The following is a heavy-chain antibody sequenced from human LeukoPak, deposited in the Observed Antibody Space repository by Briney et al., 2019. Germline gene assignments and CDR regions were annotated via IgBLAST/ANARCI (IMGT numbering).Heavy chain of an antibody. V-gene: IGHV1-2*02. CDR1: GYTFSDYY. Sequence: GASVKVSCKTSGYTFSDYYLHWVRQAPGQGLDWMGWINPSSGGTQYVQKFQGRVTMTRDTSISTGFMELSRLRSDDTAVYYCARPIRGSYVADAFDMWGQGTMVTVSA. D-gene: IGHD1-26*01. J-gene: IGHJ3*02. CDR2: INPSSGGT. CDR3: ARPIRGSYVADAFDM.